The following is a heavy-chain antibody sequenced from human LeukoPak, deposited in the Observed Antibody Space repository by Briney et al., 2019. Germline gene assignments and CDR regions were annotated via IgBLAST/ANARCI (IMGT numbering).Heavy chain of an antibody. Sequence: PGGSLRLSCAASGFTFSSYAMSWVRQAPGKGLEWVSAISCSGGSTSYADSVEGRFIISRDNSKNTRYLQMNSVRAEDTAVYYCAKPRGSYSRVGDAFDIWGQGTMVTVSS. V-gene: IGHV3-23*01. CDR2: ISCSGGST. CDR3: AKPRGSYSRVGDAFDI. D-gene: IGHD1-26*01. J-gene: IGHJ3*02. CDR1: GFTFSSYA.